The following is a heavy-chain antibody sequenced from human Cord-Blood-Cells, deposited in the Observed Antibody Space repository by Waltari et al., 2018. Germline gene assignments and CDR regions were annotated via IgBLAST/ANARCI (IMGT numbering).Heavy chain of an antibody. CDR3: AREDSSSWYYFDY. J-gene: IGHJ4*02. V-gene: IGHV1-69*08. Sequence: QVQLVQSGAEVKKPGSSVKVSCKASGGTFSRYTISWVRQVPGQGLEWMGRIIPIRGIANNAPKCQGRVTITADKSTSTAYMELSSLRSEDTAVYYCAREDSSSWYYFDYWGQGTLVTVSS. CDR2: IIPIRGIA. D-gene: IGHD6-13*01. CDR1: GGTFSRYT.